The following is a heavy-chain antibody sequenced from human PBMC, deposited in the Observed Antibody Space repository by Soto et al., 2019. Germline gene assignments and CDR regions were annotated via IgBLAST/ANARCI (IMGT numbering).Heavy chain of an antibody. D-gene: IGHD6-13*01. J-gene: IGHJ4*02. V-gene: IGHV3-23*01. CDR1: GFTFSNYG. CDR3: VRSWAY. CDR2: VSPAGRT. Sequence: EVQLLESGGGLVQPGGSLRLSCAASGFTFSNYGMNWIRLAPGEGLEWVSTVSPAGRTFYADSVRGRFTISRDNSKSTVDLQMNGLRVDDTAIYYCVRSWAYWGRGTVVTCSS.